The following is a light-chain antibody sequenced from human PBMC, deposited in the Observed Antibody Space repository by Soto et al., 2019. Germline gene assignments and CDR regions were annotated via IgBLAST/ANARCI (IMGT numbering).Light chain of an antibody. CDR3: QQDDYFLT. CDR2: AAS. V-gene: IGKV1-6*01. CDR1: QATGKD. J-gene: IGKJ4*01. Sequence: AIQMTQSPSSLSASVGDTVTITCRASQATGKDLGWYQQKPRKAPKLLIYAASSLQSGVPSRFSGSGSGTEFTLTFSSLQPEDFATYYCQQDDYFLTFGGGTKVEIK.